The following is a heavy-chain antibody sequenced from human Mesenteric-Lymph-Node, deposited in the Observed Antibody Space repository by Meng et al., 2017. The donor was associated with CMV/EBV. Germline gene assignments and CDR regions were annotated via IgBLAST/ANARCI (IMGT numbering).Heavy chain of an antibody. CDR1: GASFSLYY. CDR2: INHSGST. Sequence: SETLSLTCAVTGASFSLYYWSWIRQSPGNGLEWIGEINHSGSTNYNPSLKSRVTILVDTSKKQFSLKLSSVTAADTAVYYCARDDPPYDFWSGQTYGLDVWSQGTTVTVSS. V-gene: IGHV4-34*01. J-gene: IGHJ6*02. D-gene: IGHD3-3*01. CDR3: ARDDPPYDFWSGQTYGLDV.